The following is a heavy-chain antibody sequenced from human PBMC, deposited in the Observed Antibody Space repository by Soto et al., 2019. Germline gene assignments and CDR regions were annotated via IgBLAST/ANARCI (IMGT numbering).Heavy chain of an antibody. Sequence: QVQLVQSGAEVKTPGSSVKVSCKASGGTFNNYPITWVRQAPGEGLEWMGGSIPIFGTANYAQKFQGRVTISVDESTSTAYMELSSLTSEDTAVYYCARGRGYSGDDHYYYFDMDVWGQGTTVTVSS. J-gene: IGHJ6*02. D-gene: IGHD5-12*01. CDR3: ARGRGYSGDDHYYYFDMDV. CDR2: SIPIFGTA. V-gene: IGHV1-69*01. CDR1: GGTFNNYP.